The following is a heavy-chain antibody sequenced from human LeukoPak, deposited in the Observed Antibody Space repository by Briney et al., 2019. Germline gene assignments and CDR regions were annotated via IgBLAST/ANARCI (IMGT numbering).Heavy chain of an antibody. Sequence: GGSLRLSCAASGFTFEESAMHWVRQAPGKGLEWVSGISWNSGTLDYADSLKGRFTISRDNAKNSLYLQMNSLRAEDTAVYYCASNTVLRFLEWLLYPYMDVWGKGTTVTVSS. D-gene: IGHD3-3*01. J-gene: IGHJ6*03. CDR1: GFTFEESA. CDR2: ISWNSGTL. CDR3: ASNTVLRFLEWLLYPYMDV. V-gene: IGHV3-9*01.